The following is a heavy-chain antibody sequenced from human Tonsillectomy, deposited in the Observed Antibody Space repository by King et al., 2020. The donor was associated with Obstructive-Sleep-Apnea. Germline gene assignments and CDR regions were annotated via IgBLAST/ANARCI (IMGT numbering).Heavy chain of an antibody. CDR2: TYYRSKWYN. J-gene: IGHJ4*02. D-gene: IGHD3-10*01. CDR1: GDSVSSNSAA. Sequence: VQLQQSGPGLVKPSQTFSLTCAISGDSVSSNSAAWNWIRQSPSRGLEWLGRTYYRSKWYNDFAVSVKSRITINPDKSKNHFSLPLNSVTPEDSAVYYCARGVYGAGTLLTDWGQGTLVTVSS. V-gene: IGHV6-1*01. CDR3: ARGVYGAGTLLTD.